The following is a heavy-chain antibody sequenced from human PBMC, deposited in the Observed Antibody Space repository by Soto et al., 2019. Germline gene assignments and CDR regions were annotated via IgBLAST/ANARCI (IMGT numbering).Heavy chain of an antibody. V-gene: IGHV4-59*08. J-gene: IGHJ5*02. D-gene: IGHD3-3*01. Sequence: QVQLQESGPGLVKPSETLSLTCTVSGVSISSYYWSWIRQPPGKGLEWIGYIYYSGSTNYNPSLKSRVNISVDTSKNQFSLKLSSVTAADTAVYYCARQVGIFGVANWFDPWGQGTLVTVSS. CDR2: IYYSGST. CDR3: ARQVGIFGVANWFDP. CDR1: GVSISSYY.